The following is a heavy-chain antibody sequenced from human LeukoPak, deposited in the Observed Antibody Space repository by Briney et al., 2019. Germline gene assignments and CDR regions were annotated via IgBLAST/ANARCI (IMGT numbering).Heavy chain of an antibody. D-gene: IGHD3-10*01. J-gene: IGHJ3*02. V-gene: IGHV4-4*07. CDR2: IYTSGST. CDR1: GGSISSYY. Sequence: SETLSLTCTVSGGSISSYYWSWIRQPAGKGLEWIGRIYTSGSTNYNPSLKSRVTMSVDTSKNQFSLKLSSVTAADTAVYYCARAEYYGSGSYYTRNDAFDIWGQGTMVTVSS. CDR3: ARAEYYGSGSYYTRNDAFDI.